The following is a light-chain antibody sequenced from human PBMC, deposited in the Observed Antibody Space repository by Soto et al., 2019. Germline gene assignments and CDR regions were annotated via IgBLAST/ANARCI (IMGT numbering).Light chain of an antibody. Sequence: EIVLTQSPATLSLSPGARATLSWRASQSVSSYLAWYQQKPGQAPRILIYDASNRDTGIPARFSGSGSGTDFTLTISRLEPEDFEVYYCQQRSNSPITFGQGTRLEIK. CDR1: QSVSSY. V-gene: IGKV3-11*01. CDR3: QQRSNSPIT. CDR2: DAS. J-gene: IGKJ5*01.